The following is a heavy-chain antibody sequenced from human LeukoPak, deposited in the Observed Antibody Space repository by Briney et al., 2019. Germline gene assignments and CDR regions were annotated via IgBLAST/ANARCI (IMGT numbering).Heavy chain of an antibody. J-gene: IGHJ5*02. D-gene: IGHD4-17*01. V-gene: IGHV3-23*01. CDR1: GFTFSDYV. CDR3: VKDADDSGDFLFHA. CDR2: IGRSGSPT. Sequence: GGSLRLSCAVSGFTFSDYVMSWVRHTPGKGLEWASGIGRSGSPTYFASSVKGRFTISRDNSKNTLYLQMNRLRAEDTALYFCVKDADDSGDFLFHAWGQGTLVTVSS.